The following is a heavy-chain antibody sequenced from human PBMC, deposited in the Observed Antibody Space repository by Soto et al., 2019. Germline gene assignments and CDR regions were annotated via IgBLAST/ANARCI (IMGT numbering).Heavy chain of an antibody. CDR1: CGSISSCGYY. V-gene: IGHV4-31*03. D-gene: IGHD4-17*01. CDR2: IYYSGST. J-gene: IGHJ3*02. CDR3: ARDQSEYGQLNAFEI. Sequence: QVQLQESGPGLVKPSQTLSLTCTFSCGSISSCGYYWCWLRQHPGQGLEWSGYIYYSGSTYYNPSLKSRVTISVDTSKNQFSLKLSSVTAANTAVYYCARDQSEYGQLNAFEIWGQGTMVTVSS.